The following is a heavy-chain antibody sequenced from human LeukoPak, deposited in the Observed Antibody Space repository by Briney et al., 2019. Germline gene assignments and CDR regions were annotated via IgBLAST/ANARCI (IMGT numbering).Heavy chain of an antibody. CDR2: IYHSGST. D-gene: IGHD3-10*01. Sequence: SETLSLTCAVSGGSISSSHWWSWVRPPPGKGLEWIGEIYHSGSTNCNPSLKSRVTMSVDKSNNQFSLKLSSVTAADTAVYYCATTRGLLINWGQGTLVIVSS. CDR1: GGSISSSHW. V-gene: IGHV4-4*02. CDR3: ATTRGLLIN. J-gene: IGHJ4*02.